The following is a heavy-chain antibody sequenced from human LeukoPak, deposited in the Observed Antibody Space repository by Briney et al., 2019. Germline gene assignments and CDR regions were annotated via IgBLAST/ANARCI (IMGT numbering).Heavy chain of an antibody. D-gene: IGHD3-22*01. V-gene: IGHV3-15*01. Sequence: PGGSLRLSCAASGFTFSSYAMSWVRQASGKGLEWVGRIKSKTDGGTTDYAAPVKGRFTISRDDSKNTLYLQMNSLKTEDTAVYYCTTPESYYYDSSGYYPYYFDYWGQGTLITVSS. CDR2: IKSKTDGGTT. CDR1: GFTFSSYA. CDR3: TTPESYYYDSSGYYPYYFDY. J-gene: IGHJ4*02.